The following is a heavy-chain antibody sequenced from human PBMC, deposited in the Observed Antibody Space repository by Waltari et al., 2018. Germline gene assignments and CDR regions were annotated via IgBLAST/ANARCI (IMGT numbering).Heavy chain of an antibody. CDR1: GYSFTSYW. D-gene: IGHD3-22*01. CDR2: SYPGDSDT. V-gene: IGHV5-51*03. CDR3: ARPLRRADSSGFNYFDY. J-gene: IGHJ4*02. Sequence: EVQLVQSGAEVKKPGESLKISCKGSGYSFTSYWIGWVRQMPGKGLEWMGISYPGDSDTRYSPSFQGQVSISADRSISTAYLQWSSLKASDTAMYYCARPLRRADSSGFNYFDYWGQGTLVTVSS.